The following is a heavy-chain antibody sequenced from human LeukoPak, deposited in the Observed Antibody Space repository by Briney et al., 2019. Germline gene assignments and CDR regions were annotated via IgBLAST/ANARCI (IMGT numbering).Heavy chain of an antibody. J-gene: IGHJ6*02. D-gene: IGHD2-2*01. Sequence: SETLSLTCTVSGGSISSYYWSWIWQPAGKGLEWIGRIYTSGSTNYNPSLKSRVTMSVDTSKNQFSLKLSSVTAADTAVYYCASSPKLTYCSSTSCYRHYHYYYYYGMDVWGQGTTVTVSS. CDR3: ASSPKLTYCSSTSCYRHYHYYYYYGMDV. CDR1: GGSISSYY. CDR2: IYTSGST. V-gene: IGHV4-4*07.